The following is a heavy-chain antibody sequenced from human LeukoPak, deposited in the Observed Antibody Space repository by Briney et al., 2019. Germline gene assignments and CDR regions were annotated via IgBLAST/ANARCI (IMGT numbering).Heavy chain of an antibody. CDR2: IWYDGSNK. Sequence: GGSLRLSCAASGFTFSSYGMHWVRQATGKGLEWVAVIWYDGSNKYYADSVKGRFTITRDNSKNTLYLQMNSLRAEDTAVYYCARREMDFDYWGQGTLVTVSS. D-gene: IGHD5-24*01. V-gene: IGHV3-33*01. CDR3: ARREMDFDY. CDR1: GFTFSSYG. J-gene: IGHJ4*02.